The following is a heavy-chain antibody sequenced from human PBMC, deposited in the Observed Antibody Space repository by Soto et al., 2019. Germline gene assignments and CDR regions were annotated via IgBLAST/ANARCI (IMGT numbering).Heavy chain of an antibody. D-gene: IGHD2-2*01. V-gene: IGHV1-69*04. J-gene: IGHJ6*03. Sequence: SVKVSCKASGGTFSSYTISWVRQAPGQGLEWMGRIIPILGIANYAQKFQGRVTITADKSTSTAYMELSSLRSEDTAVYYCARDRVGDCSSTSCYADYYYYMDVWGKGTTVTSP. CDR2: IIPILGIA. CDR1: GGTFSSYT. CDR3: ARDRVGDCSSTSCYADYYYYMDV.